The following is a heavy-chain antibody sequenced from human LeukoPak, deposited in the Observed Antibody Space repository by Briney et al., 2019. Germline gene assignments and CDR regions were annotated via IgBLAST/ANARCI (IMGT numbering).Heavy chain of an antibody. D-gene: IGHD2-21*02. CDR3: ARGRSEESYCGGDCWYFDL. V-gene: IGHV1-69*13. CDR2: VIPIFGTA. CDR1: GGTFSSYA. Sequence: SVKVSCKASGGTFSSYAISWVRQAPGQGLEWMGGVIPIFGTANYAQKFQGRVTITADESTSTAYMELSSLRSEDTAVYYCARGRSEESYCGGDCWYFDLWGRGTLVTVSS. J-gene: IGHJ2*01.